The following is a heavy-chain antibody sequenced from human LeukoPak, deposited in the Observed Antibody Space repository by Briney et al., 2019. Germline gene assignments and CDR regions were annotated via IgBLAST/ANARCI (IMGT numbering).Heavy chain of an antibody. Sequence: GESLRLSCAASGFTFNDYHMSWIRQAPGKGLEWIAYVSSSGIIKYYPDSVKGRFTISRDNAKNSLSLQMNSLTAEDTAVYYCVRWSPSTVTYDYWGQGTLVTVSS. CDR3: VRWSPSTVTYDY. D-gene: IGHD4-17*01. J-gene: IGHJ4*02. V-gene: IGHV3-11*01. CDR1: GFTFNDYH. CDR2: VSSSGIIK.